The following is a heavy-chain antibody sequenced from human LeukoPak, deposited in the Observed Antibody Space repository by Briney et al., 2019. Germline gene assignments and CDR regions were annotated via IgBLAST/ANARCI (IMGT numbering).Heavy chain of an antibody. V-gene: IGHV4-31*03. CDR1: GGSISSGGYY. D-gene: IGHD5-24*01. CDR3: ARGEMAIIEDAFDI. Sequence: SQTLSLTCTVSGGSISSGGYYWSWIRQHPGKGLEWIGYIYYSGSTYYNPSLKSRVTISVDTSKNQFSLKLSSVTAADTAVYYCARGEMAIIEDAFDIWGQGTMVTVSS. J-gene: IGHJ3*02. CDR2: IYYSGST.